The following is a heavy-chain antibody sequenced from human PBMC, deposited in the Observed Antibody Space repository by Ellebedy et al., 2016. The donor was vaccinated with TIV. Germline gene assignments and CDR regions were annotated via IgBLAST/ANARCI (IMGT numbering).Heavy chain of an antibody. Sequence: PGGSLRLSCAASGFTFSSYAMSWVRQAPGKGLEWVSTISHTGSRTYYANSVEGRIIISRDNSKRTLYLQMNSLRAEDTAVYYCAKEKGGGSDSSAPRYYFDYWGLGTLVTVSS. V-gene: IGHV3-23*01. CDR1: GFTFSSYA. CDR2: ISHTGSRT. D-gene: IGHD6-19*01. CDR3: AKEKGGGSDSSAPRYYFDY. J-gene: IGHJ4*02.